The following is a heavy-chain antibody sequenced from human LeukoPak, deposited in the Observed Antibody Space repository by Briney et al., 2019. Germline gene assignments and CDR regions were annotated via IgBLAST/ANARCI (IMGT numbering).Heavy chain of an antibody. V-gene: IGHV3-23*01. CDR3: AKDGVAVAGKPYYFDY. D-gene: IGHD6-19*01. CDR1: GFTFSSYA. CDR2: ISGSGGST. Sequence: GGSLRLSCAASGFTFSSYAMSWVRQAPGKGLEGVSAISGSGGSTYYADSVKGRFTVSRDNSKNTLYLQMNSLRAEDTAVYCAKDGVAVAGKPYYFDYWGQGTLVTVSS. J-gene: IGHJ4*02.